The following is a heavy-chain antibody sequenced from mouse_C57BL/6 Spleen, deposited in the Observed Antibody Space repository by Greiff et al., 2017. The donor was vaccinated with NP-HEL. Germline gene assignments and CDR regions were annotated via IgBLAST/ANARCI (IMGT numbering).Heavy chain of an antibody. J-gene: IGHJ1*03. CDR2: INPSTGGT. V-gene: IGHV1-42*01. CDR3: ARNHYYGSYFDV. CDR1: GYSFTGYY. Sequence: VQLKESGPELVKPGASVKISCKASGYSFTGYYLNWVKQSPEKSLEWIGEINPSTGGTTYNQKCKAKATLTGDKSSSTAYMQLKSLTSEDSAVYYCARNHYYGSYFDVWGTGTTVTVSS. D-gene: IGHD1-2*01.